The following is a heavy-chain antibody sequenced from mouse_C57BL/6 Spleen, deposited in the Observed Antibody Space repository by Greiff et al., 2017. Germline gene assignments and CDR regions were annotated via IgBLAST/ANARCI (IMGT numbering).Heavy chain of an antibody. Sequence: EVQGVESGGGLVQSGRSLRLSCATSGFTFSDFYMEWVRQAPGKGLEWIAASRNKANDYTTEYSASVKGRFIVSRDTSQSILYLQMNALRAEDTAIYYCARDAAFGYAMDYWGQGTSVTVSA. V-gene: IGHV7-1*01. CDR3: ARDAAFGYAMDY. J-gene: IGHJ4*01. CDR1: GFTFSDFY. CDR2: SRNKANDYTT.